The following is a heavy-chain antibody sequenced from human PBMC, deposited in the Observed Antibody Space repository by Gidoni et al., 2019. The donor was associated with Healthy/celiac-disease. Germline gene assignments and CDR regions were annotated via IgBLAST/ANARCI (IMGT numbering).Heavy chain of an antibody. J-gene: IGHJ6*02. CDR1: GGSISSSSYY. Sequence: QLQLQESRPGLVKPSETLSLTCTVSGGSISSSSYYRGWIRQPPGKGLEWIGSIYYSGSTYYNPAVKSRVTISVDTSKNQFSLKLSSVTAADTAVYYCARHPRHYDFWSGYSGYYYYGMDVWGQGTTVTVSS. V-gene: IGHV4-39*01. CDR2: IYYSGST. D-gene: IGHD3-3*01. CDR3: ARHPRHYDFWSGYSGYYYYGMDV.